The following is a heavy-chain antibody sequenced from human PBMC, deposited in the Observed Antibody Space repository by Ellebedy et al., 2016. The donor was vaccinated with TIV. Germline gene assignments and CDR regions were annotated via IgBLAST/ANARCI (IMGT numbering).Heavy chain of an antibody. D-gene: IGHD3-16*02. CDR3: ARGLRLGELSSSFDY. CDR1: GFTFSDYY. J-gene: IGHJ4*02. V-gene: IGHV3-11*06. Sequence: GESLKISCAASGFTFSDYYMSWIRQAPGKGLEWVSYLSSSSSYTDYADSVKGRFTISRDNAKNSLYLQMNSLRAEDTAVYYCARGLRLGELSSSFDYWGQGTLVTVSS. CDR2: LSSSSSYT.